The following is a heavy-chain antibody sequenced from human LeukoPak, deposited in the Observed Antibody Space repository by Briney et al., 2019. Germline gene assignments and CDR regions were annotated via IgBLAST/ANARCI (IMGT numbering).Heavy chain of an antibody. D-gene: IGHD1-26*01. CDR2: INPSGGST. V-gene: IGHV1-46*01. J-gene: IGHJ4*02. Sequence: GASVKVSCKASGGTFSSYAISWVRQAPGQRLEWMGIINPSGGSTSYAQKFQGRVTMTRDTSTSTVYMELSSLRSEDTAVYYCARVSSGGSYSQEIDYWGQGTLVTVSS. CDR3: ARVSSGGSYSQEIDY. CDR1: GGTFSSYA.